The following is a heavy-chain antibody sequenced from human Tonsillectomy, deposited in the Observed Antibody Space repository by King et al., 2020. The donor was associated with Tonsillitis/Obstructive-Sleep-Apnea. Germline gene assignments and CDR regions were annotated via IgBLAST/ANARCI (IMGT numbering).Heavy chain of an antibody. J-gene: IGHJ3*02. CDR1: GFTFRDYF. V-gene: IGHV3-11*05. Sequence: QLVQSGGGLVNPGGSLRLSCGASGFTFRDYFMSWLRQAPGKGLEWISYISSTGSFTNYADSVKGRFTISRDNAKNSVYLQMNSLRDEDTAVYYCARDRDYDILTDAFDIWGQGTMVTVSS. CDR3: ARDRDYDILTDAFDI. D-gene: IGHD3-9*01. CDR2: ISSTGSFT.